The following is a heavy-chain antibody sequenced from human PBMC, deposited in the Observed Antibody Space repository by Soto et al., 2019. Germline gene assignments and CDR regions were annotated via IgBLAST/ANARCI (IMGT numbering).Heavy chain of an antibody. J-gene: IGHJ2*01. Sequence: GKELEWIGYIYYSGSTNYNPSLKSRVTISVDTSKNQFSLNLSSVTAADTAVYYCARERPDRVQAEDDERDLCTVSAFLLNRSTDL. CDR2: IYYSGST. CDR3: ARERPDRVQAEDDERDLCTVSAFLLNRSTDL. D-gene: IGHD1-1*01. V-gene: IGHV4-59*01.